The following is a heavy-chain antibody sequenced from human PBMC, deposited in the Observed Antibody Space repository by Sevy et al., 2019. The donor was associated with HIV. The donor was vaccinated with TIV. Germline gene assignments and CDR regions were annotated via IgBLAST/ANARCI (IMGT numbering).Heavy chain of an antibody. CDR1: GGSISSYY. Sequence: SETLSLTCTISGGSISSYYWSWIRQPPGKGLEWIGYIYYSGSTNYNPSLKSRVTISVDTSKNQFSLKLRSVTAADTAVYYCARGMGYDFWSGYSLYYGMDVWGQGTTVTVSS. CDR2: IYYSGST. V-gene: IGHV4-59*01. D-gene: IGHD3-3*01. CDR3: ARGMGYDFWSGYSLYYGMDV. J-gene: IGHJ6*02.